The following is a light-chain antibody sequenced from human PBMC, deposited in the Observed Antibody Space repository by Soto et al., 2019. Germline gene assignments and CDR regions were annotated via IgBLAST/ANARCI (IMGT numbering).Light chain of an antibody. CDR3: SSYTDRKNVV. V-gene: IGLV2-8*01. CDR2: DVT. CDR1: SSDIGGYNS. J-gene: IGLJ1*01. Sequence: QSALTQSPSASGSPGQSVTISCTGTSSDIGGYNSVSWYQQHPGKAPKVMIYDVTKRPSGVPARFSGSKSCNTASLTVSALQAEDEADYYCSSYTDRKNVVFGTGTKGTVL.